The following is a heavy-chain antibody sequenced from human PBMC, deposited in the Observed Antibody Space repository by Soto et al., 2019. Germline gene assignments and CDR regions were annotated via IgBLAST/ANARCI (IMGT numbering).Heavy chain of an antibody. Sequence: QVQLVESGGGVVQPGRSLRLSCAASGFTLSSYAIHWVRQAPGKGLEWVAVISYDGSNKYYADSVKGRFTISRDNSKNTLYLQMNSLRAEDTAVYYCSSSTDSSSWYSFDYWGQGTLVTVSS. CDR1: GFTLSSYA. J-gene: IGHJ4*02. V-gene: IGHV3-30-3*01. CDR3: SSSTDSSSWYSFDY. CDR2: ISYDGSNK. D-gene: IGHD6-13*01.